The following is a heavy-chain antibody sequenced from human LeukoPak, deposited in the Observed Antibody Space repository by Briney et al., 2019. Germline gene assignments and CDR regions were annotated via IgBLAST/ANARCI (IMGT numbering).Heavy chain of an antibody. CDR3: AKAQTLKLGGSGSHPFGY. V-gene: IGHV3-23*01. D-gene: IGHD3-10*01. Sequence: PGGSLRLSCAASGFTFSSYAMSWVRQAPGKGLEWVSAISGSGGSTYYADSVKGRFTISRDNSKNTLYLQMNSLRAEDTAVYYCAKAQTLKLGGSGSHPFGYWGQGTLVTVSS. CDR1: GFTFSSYA. J-gene: IGHJ4*02. CDR2: ISGSGGST.